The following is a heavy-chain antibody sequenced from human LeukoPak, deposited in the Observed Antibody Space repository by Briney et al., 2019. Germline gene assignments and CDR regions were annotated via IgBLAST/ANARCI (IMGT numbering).Heavy chain of an antibody. D-gene: IGHD2-2*02. J-gene: IGHJ4*02. CDR3: ARGYCSSTSCYRLDY. Sequence: PGGSLRLSCAASGFTFSTYWMSWVRQAPGNGLEWVANIKQDGSEKYYVDSVKGRFTISRDNAKNSLSLLMNSLRAEDTAVYYCARGYCSSTSCYRLDYWGQGTLVTVSS. CDR1: GFTFSTYW. CDR2: IKQDGSEK. V-gene: IGHV3-7*01.